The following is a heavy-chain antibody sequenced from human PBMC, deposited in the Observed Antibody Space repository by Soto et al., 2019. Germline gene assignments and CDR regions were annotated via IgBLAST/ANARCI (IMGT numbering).Heavy chain of an antibody. D-gene: IGHD3-9*01. CDR2: IYYSGST. CDR3: ARAVRAYYDILTGYSNPEEFDY. CDR1: GGSISSGDYY. V-gene: IGHV4-30-4*01. J-gene: IGHJ4*02. Sequence: SETLSLTCTVSGGSISSGDYYWSWIRQPPGKGLEWIGYIYYSGSTYYNPSLKSRVTISVDTSKNQFSLKLSSVTAADTAVYYCARAVRAYYDILTGYSNPEEFDYWGQGTLVTVSS.